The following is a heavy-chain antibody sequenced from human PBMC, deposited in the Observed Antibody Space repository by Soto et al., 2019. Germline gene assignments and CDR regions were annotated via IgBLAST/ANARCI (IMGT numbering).Heavy chain of an antibody. CDR2: IFYSGST. CDR1: GGSVSSSIYY. D-gene: IGHD2-21*02. V-gene: IGHV4-39*07. J-gene: IGHJ6*02. CDR3: ARDLWGYCGTDCYPLDV. Sequence: SETLSLTCTVSGGSVSSSIYYWGWIRQPPGKGLEWIGSIFYSGSTHYNPSLKSRVTISVDTSKNQFSLKLNSVTAADTAVYYCARDLWGYCGTDCYPLDVWGQGTTVTVSS.